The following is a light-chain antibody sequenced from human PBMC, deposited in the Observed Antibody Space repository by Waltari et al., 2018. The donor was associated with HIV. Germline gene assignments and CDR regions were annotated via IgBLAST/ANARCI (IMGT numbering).Light chain of an antibody. CDR2: GAS. J-gene: IGKJ1*01. V-gene: IGKV3-15*01. CDR1: QNIAHH. CDR3: QQYNNWPWT. Sequence: EVVMTQSPATLSVSPGERATLSCRASQNIAHHLTWNQQKPGQPPRLLIYGASTRATGIPARFSGSGSGTEFTLTISSLQSEDFAVYYCQQYNNWPWTFGQGTKVEIK.